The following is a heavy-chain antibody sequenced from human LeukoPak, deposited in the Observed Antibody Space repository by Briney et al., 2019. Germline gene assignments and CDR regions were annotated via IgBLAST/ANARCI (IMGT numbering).Heavy chain of an antibody. Sequence: GGSLRLSCAASGFTFSSYDMSWVRQAPGKGLEWISSITLSGGNTFYADSVMGRFTVSRDNSKNTLYLQMNSLSAEDTAVYYCAKRGNPAVGHHYLDVWGKGTTVSVSS. CDR1: GFTFSSYD. J-gene: IGHJ6*03. CDR2: ITLSGGNT. D-gene: IGHD2-2*01. CDR3: AKRGNPAVGHHYLDV. V-gene: IGHV3-23*01.